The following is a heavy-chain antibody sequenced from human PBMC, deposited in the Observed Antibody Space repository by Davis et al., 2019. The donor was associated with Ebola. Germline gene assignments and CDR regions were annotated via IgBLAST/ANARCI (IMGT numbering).Heavy chain of an antibody. V-gene: IGHV3-21*01. CDR1: GFTFSRYS. Sequence: PGGSLRLSCAASGFTFSRYSMNWVRQAPGKGLEWVSSISSSTSHIYYADSVKGRFTISRDNAKNSLYLQMNSLRAEDTAVYYCARGKLRIDYWGQGTLVTVSS. J-gene: IGHJ4*02. D-gene: IGHD4-17*01. CDR3: ARGKLRIDY. CDR2: ISSSTSHI.